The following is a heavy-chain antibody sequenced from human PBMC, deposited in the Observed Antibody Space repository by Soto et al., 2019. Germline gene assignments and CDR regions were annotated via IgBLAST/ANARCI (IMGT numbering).Heavy chain of an antibody. J-gene: IGHJ4*02. CDR3: AALGVNFDH. CDR2: IGVGSGNR. Sequence: SVKVSCKASGFTFTSSAVQWVRQARGQRLEWIGWIGVGSGNRHYAQKFQERVTITRDMSTNTAYMELSSLRSEDTAVYYCAALGVNFDHWGQGTQVTVSS. CDR1: GFTFTSSA. D-gene: IGHD2-8*01. V-gene: IGHV1-58*01.